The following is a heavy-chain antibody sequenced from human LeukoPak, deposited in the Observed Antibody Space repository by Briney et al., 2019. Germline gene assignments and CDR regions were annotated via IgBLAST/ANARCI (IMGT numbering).Heavy chain of an antibody. V-gene: IGHV1-69-2*01. CDR1: GYTFTDYY. J-gene: IGHJ4*02. CDR3: ATPPGRWGGY. Sequence: ASVKVSCKVSGYTFTDYYMHWVQQAPGKGLEWMGLVDPEDGETIYAEKFQGRATITADTSTDTAYMELSSLRSEDTAVYYCATPPGRWGGYWGQGTLVTVSS. CDR2: VDPEDGET. D-gene: IGHD3-16*01.